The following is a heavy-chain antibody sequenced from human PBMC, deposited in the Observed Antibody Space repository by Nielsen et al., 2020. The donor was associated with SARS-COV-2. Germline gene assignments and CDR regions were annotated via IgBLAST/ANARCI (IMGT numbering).Heavy chain of an antibody. CDR2: IYYSGST. D-gene: IGHD3-22*01. Sequence: SETLSLTCTVSGGSISSYYWSWTRQPPGKGLEWIGYIYYSGSTNYNPSLKSRVTISVDTSKNQFSLKLSSVTAADTAVYYCARISYYYDSSGYHEDAFDIWGQGTMVTVSS. CDR1: GGSISSYY. V-gene: IGHV4-59*01. CDR3: ARISYYYDSSGYHEDAFDI. J-gene: IGHJ3*02.